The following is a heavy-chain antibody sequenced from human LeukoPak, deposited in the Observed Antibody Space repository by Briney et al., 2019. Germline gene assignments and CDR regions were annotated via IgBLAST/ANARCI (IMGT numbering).Heavy chain of an antibody. CDR2: INHSGST. CDR1: GGSFSGYY. CDR3: ARERVKLLEWLTRAPARGYMDV. Sequence: PSETLSLTGAVYGGSFSGYYWSWIRQPPGKGLEGSGEINHSGSTNYNPSLKSRATISVDTSKNQFSLKLSYVTAADTAVYYCARERVKLLEWLTRAPARGYMDVWGKGTTVTISS. J-gene: IGHJ6*03. V-gene: IGHV4-34*01. D-gene: IGHD3-3*01.